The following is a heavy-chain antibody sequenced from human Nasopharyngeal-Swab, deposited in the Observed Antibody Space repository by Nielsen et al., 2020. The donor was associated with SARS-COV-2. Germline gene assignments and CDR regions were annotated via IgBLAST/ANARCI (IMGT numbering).Heavy chain of an antibody. Sequence: SETLSLTSAVYGGSFSGYYWNWIRQPPGKGLEWIGEINHSGSTNYNPSLKSRVTISVDTSKNQFSLKLSSVTAADTAVYYCARGGCRQSGWSTRGGCYFDYWGQGTLVTVSS. CDR1: GGSFSGYY. V-gene: IGHV4-34*01. CDR3: ARGGCRQSGWSTRGGCYFDY. CDR2: INHSGST. D-gene: IGHD6-19*01. J-gene: IGHJ4*02.